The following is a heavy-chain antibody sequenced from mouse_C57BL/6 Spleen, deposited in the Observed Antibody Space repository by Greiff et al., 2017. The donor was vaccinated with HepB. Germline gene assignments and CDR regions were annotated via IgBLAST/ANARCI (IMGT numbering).Heavy chain of an antibody. J-gene: IGHJ1*03. D-gene: IGHD1-1*01. CDR2: ISYDGSN. CDR1: GYSITSGYY. V-gene: IGHV3-6*01. CDR3: ARGGYGSSYGYFDV. Sequence: EVQLQQSGPGLVKPSQSLSLTCSVTGYSITSGYYWNWIRQFPGNKLEWMGYISYDGSNNYNPSFKNRISITRDTSKNQFFLKLNSVTTEDTATYYCARGGYGSSYGYFDVWGTGTTVTVSS.